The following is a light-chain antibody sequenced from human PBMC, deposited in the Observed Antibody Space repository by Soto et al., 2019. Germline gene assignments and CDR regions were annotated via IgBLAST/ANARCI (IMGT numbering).Light chain of an antibody. CDR1: QSVSTF. CDR2: DAS. CDR3: QQRSNRPLT. V-gene: IGKV3-11*01. J-gene: IGKJ4*01. Sequence: EIVLTQSPATLSLSPGERATLSCRASQSVSTFLAWYQQKPGQPPRLLIYDASNRAAGIPARFSGSTSGTDFTLTSSSLEPEDVAVYYCQQRSNRPLTFGGGTKVEIK.